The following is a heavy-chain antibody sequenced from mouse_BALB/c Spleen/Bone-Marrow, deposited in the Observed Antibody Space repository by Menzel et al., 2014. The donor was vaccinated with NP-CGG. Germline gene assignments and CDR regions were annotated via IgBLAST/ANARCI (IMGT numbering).Heavy chain of an antibody. V-gene: IGHV1-7*01. Sequence: VQLQESGAELAKPGASVKMSCKASGYTFTNYWMHWVKQRPGQGLEWIGYINPSTGYTEYNQKFKDKATLTADKSSSTACMQLSSLTSEDSSVFYCTRRAYGGGYGFAYWGQGTLVTVSA. CDR3: TRRAYGGGYGFAY. J-gene: IGHJ3*01. CDR2: INPSTGYT. D-gene: IGHD1-1*01. CDR1: GYTFTNYW.